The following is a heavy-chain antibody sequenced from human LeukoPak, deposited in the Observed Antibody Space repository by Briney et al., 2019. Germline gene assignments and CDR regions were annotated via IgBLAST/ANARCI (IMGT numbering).Heavy chain of an antibody. Sequence: GRSLRLSCAASGFTFSSYGMHWVRQAPGKGLEWVAVISYDGSNKYYADSVKGRFTISRDNSKNTLYLQMNSPRAEDTAVYYCAKELWFGPSRPYYWGQGTLVTVSS. CDR3: AKELWFGPSRPYY. J-gene: IGHJ4*02. CDR2: ISYDGSNK. CDR1: GFTFSSYG. V-gene: IGHV3-30*18. D-gene: IGHD3-10*01.